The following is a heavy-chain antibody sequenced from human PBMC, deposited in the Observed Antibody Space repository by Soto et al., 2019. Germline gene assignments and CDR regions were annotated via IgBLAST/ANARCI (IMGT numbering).Heavy chain of an antibody. CDR1: GGTFSSYT. D-gene: IGHD5-12*01. V-gene: IGHV1-69*04. CDR2: IIPILGIA. Sequence: ASVKVSCKASGGTFSSYTISWVRQAPGQGLEWMGRIIPILGIANYAQKFQGRVTITADKSTSTAYMELSSLRSEDTAVYYCARDLGSEYSGYGAHNNWFDPWGQGTLVTVSS. J-gene: IGHJ5*02. CDR3: ARDLGSEYSGYGAHNNWFDP.